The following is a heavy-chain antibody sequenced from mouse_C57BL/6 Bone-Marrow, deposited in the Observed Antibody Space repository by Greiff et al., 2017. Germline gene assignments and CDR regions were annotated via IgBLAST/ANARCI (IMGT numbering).Heavy chain of an antibody. CDR3: TRSGFYFDY. Sequence: EVQGVESGGGLVQPGGSMKLSCAASGFTFSDAWMDWVRQSPEKGLEWVAEIRNKDNNHATYYAESVKGRFTISRDDSKSSVYLQMNSLRAEDTGIYYCTRSGFYFDYWGQGTTLTVSS. V-gene: IGHV6-6*01. CDR2: IRNKDNNHAT. J-gene: IGHJ2*01. D-gene: IGHD1-3*01. CDR1: GFTFSDAW.